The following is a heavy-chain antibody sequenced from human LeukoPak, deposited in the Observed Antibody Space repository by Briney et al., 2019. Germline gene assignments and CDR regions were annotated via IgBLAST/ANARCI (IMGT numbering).Heavy chain of an antibody. CDR2: IYHSGST. Sequence: PSETLSLTCAISGGSINNYYWGWIRQPPGKGLEWIGSIYHSGSTYYNPSLKSRVTISVDTSKNQFSLKLSSVTAADTAVYYCARGAGYGSGSYSAFDIWGQGTMVTVSS. CDR3: ARGAGYGSGSYSAFDI. J-gene: IGHJ3*02. V-gene: IGHV4-38-2*01. D-gene: IGHD3-10*01. CDR1: GGSINNYY.